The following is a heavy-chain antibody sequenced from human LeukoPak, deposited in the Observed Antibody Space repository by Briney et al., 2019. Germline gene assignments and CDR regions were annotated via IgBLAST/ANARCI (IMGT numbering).Heavy chain of an antibody. D-gene: IGHD6-19*01. CDR3: ARGLRLPSRSTPAVPHV. CDR2: INHSGTT. V-gene: IGHV4-34*01. J-gene: IGHJ6*04. Sequence: PSETLSLTCAVYGGSFSDYYWNWIRQSPGKGLEWIGEINHSGTTNHNPSLKSRVTISVDTSKNQFSLRLSSVTAADTAIYHCARGLRLPSRSTPAVPHVWSKGTTVTVSA. CDR1: GGSFSDYY.